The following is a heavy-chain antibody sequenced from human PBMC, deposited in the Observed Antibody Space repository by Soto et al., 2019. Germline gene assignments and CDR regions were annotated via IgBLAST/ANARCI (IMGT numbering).Heavy chain of an antibody. CDR3: ARGRLPSAPAFFDY. D-gene: IGHD2-2*01. CDR1: GFIFSSYA. V-gene: IGHV3-33*01. CDR2: IWYDGSNK. Sequence: QVQLVESGGGVVQPGRSLRLSCEASGFIFSSYAIHWVRQAPGKGLEWVAIIWYDGSNKYYADYVKGRFSISRDNSKNTLYLQMDSLRAEATAVYYCARGRLPSAPAFFDYWGQGTLVIVSS. J-gene: IGHJ4*02.